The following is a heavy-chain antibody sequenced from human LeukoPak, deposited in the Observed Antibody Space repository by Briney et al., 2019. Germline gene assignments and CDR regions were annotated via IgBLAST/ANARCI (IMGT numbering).Heavy chain of an antibody. CDR3: ARDLHSWTWGDAFDI. CDR1: GGTFSSYA. CDR2: IIPIFGTA. Sequence: SVKVSCKASGGTFSSYAISWVRQAPGQGLEWMGGIIPIFGTANYAQKFQGRVTITADESTSTAYMELSSLRSDDTAVYYCARDLHSWTWGDAFDIWGQGTMVTVSS. J-gene: IGHJ3*02. V-gene: IGHV1-69*13. D-gene: IGHD6-13*01.